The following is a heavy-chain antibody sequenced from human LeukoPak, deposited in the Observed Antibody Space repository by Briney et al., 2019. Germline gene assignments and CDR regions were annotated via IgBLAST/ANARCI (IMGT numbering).Heavy chain of an antibody. Sequence: PSETLSLTCTVSGGSISSSSYYWGWIRQPPGKGLEWIGSIYYSGSTYYNPSLKSRVTISVDTSKNQFSLKLSSVTAADTAVYYCARDRIDIVVVPAAGNWFDPWGQGTLVTVSS. J-gene: IGHJ5*02. CDR2: IYYSGST. CDR1: GGSISSSSYY. D-gene: IGHD2-2*01. V-gene: IGHV4-39*07. CDR3: ARDRIDIVVVPAAGNWFDP.